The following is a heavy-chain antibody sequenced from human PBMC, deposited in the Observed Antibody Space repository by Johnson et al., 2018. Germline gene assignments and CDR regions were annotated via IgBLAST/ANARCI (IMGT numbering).Heavy chain of an antibody. V-gene: IGHV3-23*04. CDR1: GFTFSSYA. CDR3: AVYSSDRGGYYYYGMDV. J-gene: IGHJ6*02. D-gene: IGHD6-19*01. Sequence: VQLVQSGGGLVQPGGSLRLCCAASGFTFSSYAMSWVRQAPGKGLEWVSAISGSGGSTYYADSVKGRFTISRDNSKNTLYLQMNSLRAEDTAVYYWAVYSSDRGGYYYYGMDVWGQGTTVTVSS. CDR2: ISGSGGST.